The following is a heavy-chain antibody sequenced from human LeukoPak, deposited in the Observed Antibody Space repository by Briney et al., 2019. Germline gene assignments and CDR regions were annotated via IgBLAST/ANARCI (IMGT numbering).Heavy chain of an antibody. J-gene: IGHJ6*03. V-gene: IGHV1-69*06. Sequence: ASVKVSCKASGGTFSSYAISWVRQAPGQGLEWMGGIIPIFGTANYAQKFQGRVTITADKSTSTAYMELSSLRSEDTAVYYCASSPGITMVRGVIRRYMDVWGKGTTVTVSS. D-gene: IGHD3-10*01. CDR3: ASSPGITMVRGVIRRYMDV. CDR2: IIPIFGTA. CDR1: GGTFSSYA.